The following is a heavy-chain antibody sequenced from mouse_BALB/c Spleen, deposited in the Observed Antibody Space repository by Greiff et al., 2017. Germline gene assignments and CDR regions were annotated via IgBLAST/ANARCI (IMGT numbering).Heavy chain of an antibody. V-gene: IGHV3-2*02. Sequence: EVKLQESGPGLVKPSQSLSLTCTVTGYSITSDYAWNWIRQFPGNKLEWMGYISYSGSTSYNPSLKSRISITRDTSKNQFFLQLNSVTTEDTATYYCARKGYYDYDGRRYFDVWGAGTTVTVSS. J-gene: IGHJ1*01. D-gene: IGHD2-4*01. CDR2: ISYSGST. CDR3: ARKGYYDYDGRRYFDV. CDR1: GYSITSDYA.